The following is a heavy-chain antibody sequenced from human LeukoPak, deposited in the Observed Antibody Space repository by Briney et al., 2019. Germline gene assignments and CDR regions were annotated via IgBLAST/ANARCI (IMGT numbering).Heavy chain of an antibody. V-gene: IGHV3-23*01. CDR2: ISGSGGST. J-gene: IGHJ4*02. CDR3: ALRTGAYYYDSSGYPIIYFDY. CDR1: GFTFSSYA. D-gene: IGHD3-22*01. Sequence: GGSLRLSCAASGFTFSSYAMSWVRPAPGKGLEWVSAISGSGGSTYYADSVKGRFTIYRDNSKNTLYLQMNSLRAEDTAVYYCALRTGAYYYDSSGYPIIYFDYWGQGTLVTVSS.